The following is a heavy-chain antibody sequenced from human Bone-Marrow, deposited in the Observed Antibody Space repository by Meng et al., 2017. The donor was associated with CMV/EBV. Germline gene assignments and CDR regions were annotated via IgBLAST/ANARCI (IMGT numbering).Heavy chain of an antibody. D-gene: IGHD4-17*01. J-gene: IGHJ2*01. Sequence: GESLKISCAASGFTFSSYWVSWVRQAPGKGLEWVANIKQDGSEKYYVDSVKGRFTISRDNAKNSLYLQMNSLRAEDTAVYYCARDPTIDYGDYISSWYFDLWGRGTLVTVSS. V-gene: IGHV3-7*01. CDR2: IKQDGSEK. CDR3: ARDPTIDYGDYISSWYFDL. CDR1: GFTFSSYW.